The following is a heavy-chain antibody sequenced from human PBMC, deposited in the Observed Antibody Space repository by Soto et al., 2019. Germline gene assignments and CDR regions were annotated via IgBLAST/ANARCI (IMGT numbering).Heavy chain of an antibody. D-gene: IGHD1-1*01. CDR3: VRGVHLTAADAFDV. J-gene: IGHJ3*01. Sequence: GESLKISCKGYGYSFTTYWIGWVRQMPGKGLEWMGIIYAGDSDTRYSPSFQGHVTISVDKSTTTAYLQWSSLKASDTAMYYCVRGVHLTAADAFDVWGQGTMVTVSS. V-gene: IGHV5-51*01. CDR2: IYAGDSDT. CDR1: GYSFTTYW.